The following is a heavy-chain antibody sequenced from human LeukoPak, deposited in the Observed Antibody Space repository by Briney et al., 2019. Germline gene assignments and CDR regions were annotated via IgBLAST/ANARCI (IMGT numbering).Heavy chain of an antibody. V-gene: IGHV4-4*02. CDR2: IYHSGST. D-gene: IGHD3-22*01. Sequence: SETLSLTCAVSGGSISSSNWWSWVRQPPGKGLEWIGEIYHSGSTNYNPSLKSRVTISVDKSKNQFSLKLSSVTAADTAVYYCARTDYYDSSGLDIWGQGTMVTVSP. CDR1: GGSISSSNW. J-gene: IGHJ3*02. CDR3: ARTDYYDSSGLDI.